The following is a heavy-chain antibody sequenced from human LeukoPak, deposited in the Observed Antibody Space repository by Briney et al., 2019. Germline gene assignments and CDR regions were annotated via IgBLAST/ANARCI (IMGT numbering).Heavy chain of an antibody. CDR2: ISWNSGSI. CDR3: AKGLGSSTSCYTCAFDI. D-gene: IGHD2-2*02. J-gene: IGHJ3*02. CDR1: GFTFDDYA. V-gene: IGHV3-9*01. Sequence: GRSLRLSCAASGFTFDDYAMPWVRQAPGKGLEWVSGISWNSGSIGYADSVKGRFTISRDNAKNSLYLQMNSLRAEDTALYYCAKGLGSSTSCYTCAFDIWGQGTMVTVSS.